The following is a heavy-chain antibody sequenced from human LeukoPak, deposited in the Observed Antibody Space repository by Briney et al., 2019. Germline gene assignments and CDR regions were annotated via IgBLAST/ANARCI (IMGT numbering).Heavy chain of an antibody. CDR3: ARDAAPATFYYGMDV. CDR1: GFTFSSYS. V-gene: IGHV3-21*01. D-gene: IGHD2-15*01. J-gene: IGHJ6*02. CDR2: ISSSSSSYI. Sequence: GGSLRLSCAASGFTFSSYSMNWVRQAPGKGLEWVSSISSSSSSYIYYADSVKGRFTISRDNAKNSLYLQMNSLRAEDTAVYYCARDAAPATFYYGMDVWGQGTTVTVSS.